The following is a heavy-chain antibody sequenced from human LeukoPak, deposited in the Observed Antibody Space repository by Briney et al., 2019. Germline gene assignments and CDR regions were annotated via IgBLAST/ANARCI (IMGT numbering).Heavy chain of an antibody. J-gene: IGHJ1*01. CDR2: IRSDTDDT. Sequence: PGGSLRLSCAASGLTFSTYPMNWVRLAPGKGLEWVANIRSDTDDTYYGDSVKGRFTISRDNGKNSLYLQMNSLRAEDTAVYYCARDNDWAFDHWGQGTLVTVSS. CDR3: ARDNDWAFDH. V-gene: IGHV3-48*01. D-gene: IGHD1-1*01. CDR1: GLTFSTYP.